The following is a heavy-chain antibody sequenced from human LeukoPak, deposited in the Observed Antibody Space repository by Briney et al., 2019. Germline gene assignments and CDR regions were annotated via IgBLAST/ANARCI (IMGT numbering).Heavy chain of an antibody. CDR3: ARDGQEMAHYSLDY. CDR2: IWSDENIQ. D-gene: IGHD5-24*01. Sequence: PGMSLRLSCAASGFTFNRHSMHWVRQAPGKGLEWVAEIWSDENIQYHADFVKGRFTFSRDNVRNTVNMQMNDLKVEDTAVYFCARDGQEMAHYSLDYWGQGTLVTVSP. CDR1: GFTFNRHS. V-gene: IGHV3-33*01. J-gene: IGHJ4*02.